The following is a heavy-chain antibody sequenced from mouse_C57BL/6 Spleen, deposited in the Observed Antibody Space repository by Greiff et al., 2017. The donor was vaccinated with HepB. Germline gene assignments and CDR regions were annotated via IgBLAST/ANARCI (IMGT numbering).Heavy chain of an antibody. J-gene: IGHJ3*01. CDR1: GFNIKDDY. CDR2: IDPENGDT. CDR3: TTGVRSGFAY. V-gene: IGHV14-4*01. D-gene: IGHD1-1*01. Sequence: QLQQSGAELVRPGASVKLSCTASGFNIKDDYMHWVKQRPEQGLEWIGWIDPENGDTEYASKFQGKATITADTSSNTAYLQLSSLTSEDTAVYYCTTGVRSGFAYWGQGTLVTVSA.